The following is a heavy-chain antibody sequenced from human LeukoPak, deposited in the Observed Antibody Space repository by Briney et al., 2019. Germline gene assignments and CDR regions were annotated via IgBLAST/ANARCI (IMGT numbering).Heavy chain of an antibody. CDR1: GGTFSNSS. CDR2: IVPILGIP. V-gene: IGHV1-69*04. J-gene: IGHJ3*02. CDR3: ARDFTDDAFDI. D-gene: IGHD3-16*01. Sequence: ASVKVSCKPSGGTFSNSSFSWVRQVPGQGLEWMGRIVPILGIPNYAQKFQGRVTITADKSTNTAYMELSSLRSDDTAMYYCARDFTDDAFDIWGQGTMVTVS.